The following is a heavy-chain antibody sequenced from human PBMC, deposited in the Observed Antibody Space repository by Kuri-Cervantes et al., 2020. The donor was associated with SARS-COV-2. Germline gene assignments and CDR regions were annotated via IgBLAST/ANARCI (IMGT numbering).Heavy chain of an antibody. CDR1: GFTSSSYA. J-gene: IGHJ4*02. CDR3: AKDQWELLGGGY. Sequence: GESLKISCAASGFTSSSYAMSWVRQAPGKGLEWVSAISGSGGSTYYADSVKGRFTISRDNSKNTLYLQMNSLRAEDTAVYYCAKDQWELLGGGYWGQGTLVTVSS. V-gene: IGHV3-23*01. D-gene: IGHD1-26*01. CDR2: ISGSGGST.